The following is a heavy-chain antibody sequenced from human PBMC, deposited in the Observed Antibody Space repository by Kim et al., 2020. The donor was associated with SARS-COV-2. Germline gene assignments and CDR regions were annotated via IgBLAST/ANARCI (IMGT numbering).Heavy chain of an antibody. CDR3: ARGRGVYYMIEAGAFDI. J-gene: IGHJ3*02. CDR1: GFTFSSYG. CDR2: IWYDGSNK. D-gene: IGHD6-25*01. Sequence: GGSLRLSCAASGFTFSSYGMHWVRQAPGKGLEWVAVIWYDGSNKYYADSVKGRFTISRDNSKNTLYLQMNSLRAEDTAVYYCARGRGVYYMIEAGAFDIWGQGTMVTVSS. V-gene: IGHV3-33*01.